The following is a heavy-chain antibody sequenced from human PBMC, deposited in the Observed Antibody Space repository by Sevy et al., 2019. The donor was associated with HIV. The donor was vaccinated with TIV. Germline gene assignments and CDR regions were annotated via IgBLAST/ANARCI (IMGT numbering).Heavy chain of an antibody. V-gene: IGHV3-9*01. CDR1: GFPFNDHA. Sequence: SLKISCAASGFPFNDHAMHWVRQVPGKGLEWVSGVSWNSRNIGYADSVKGRFTISRDNANHFLYLEMNSLRPEYTAFYYCAKDINRGCDGINCYPYYYYFYGLDVWGQGTTVTVSS. J-gene: IGHJ6*02. CDR2: VSWNSRNI. D-gene: IGHD2-21*01. CDR3: AKDINRGCDGINCYPYYYYFYGLDV.